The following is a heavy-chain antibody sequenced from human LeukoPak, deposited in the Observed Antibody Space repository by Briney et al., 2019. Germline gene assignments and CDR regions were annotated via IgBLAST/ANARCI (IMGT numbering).Heavy chain of an antibody. V-gene: IGHV1-69*05. CDR2: IIPIFGTA. Sequence: SVNVSCKASGGTFSSYAISWVRQAPGQGLEWMGGIIPIFGTANYAQKFQGRVTITTDESTSTAYMELSSLRSEDTAVYYCARSRDSSGYTPYFDYWGQGTLVTVSS. CDR1: GGTFSSYA. J-gene: IGHJ4*02. D-gene: IGHD3-22*01. CDR3: ARSRDSSGYTPYFDY.